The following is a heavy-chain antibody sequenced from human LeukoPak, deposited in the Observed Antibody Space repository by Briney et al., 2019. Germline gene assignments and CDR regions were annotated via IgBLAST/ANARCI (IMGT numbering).Heavy chain of an antibody. CDR1: GASISSYY. D-gene: IGHD2-15*01. J-gene: IGHJ4*02. Sequence: SETLSLTCTVSGASISSYYWSWIRQSPGKGLEWIGYIYYSGSTNYNPSLKSRVTISVDPSKKQFSLKLNFVTAADTAVYYCASLAPWGGVAGASFPYWGQGTLVAVSS. CDR2: IYYSGST. V-gene: IGHV4-59*01. CDR3: ASLAPWGGVAGASFPY.